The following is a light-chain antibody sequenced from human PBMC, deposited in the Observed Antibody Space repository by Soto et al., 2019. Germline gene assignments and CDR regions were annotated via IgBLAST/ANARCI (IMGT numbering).Light chain of an antibody. CDR3: QQYNNWPPT. CDR1: QSIGSS. J-gene: IGKJ4*01. V-gene: IGKV3-15*01. CDR2: GAS. Sequence: EIVLTHSPYTLSLSPGEGATLSSRASQSIGSSLAWYQQKPGKAPRLLIYGASTMATGIPARFSGSGSGTEFTLTISSLQSEDFAVYYCQQYNNWPPTFGGGTKVDIK.